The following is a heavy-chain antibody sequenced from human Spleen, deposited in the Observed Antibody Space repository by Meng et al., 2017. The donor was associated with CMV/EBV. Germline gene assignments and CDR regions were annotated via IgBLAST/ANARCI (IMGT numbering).Heavy chain of an antibody. CDR2: IHYDGSNK. D-gene: IGHD2-15*01. CDR1: VYTFTGYY. CDR3: AGRPHVDL. J-gene: IGHJ2*01. V-gene: IGHV3-30*02. Sequence: QVQLGQSGAEVKKPRASVKVSCKASVYTFTGYYRHWVRQAPGKGLEWVAFIHYDGSNKHYADSVKGRFTISRDNYKNTLYLQMNSLRAEDTAVYYCAGRPHVDLWGRGTLVPVSS.